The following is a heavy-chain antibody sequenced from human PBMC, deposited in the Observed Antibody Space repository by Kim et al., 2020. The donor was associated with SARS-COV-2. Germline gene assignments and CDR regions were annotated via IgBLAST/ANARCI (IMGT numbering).Heavy chain of an antibody. D-gene: IGHD3-9*01. V-gene: IGHV3-43*02. Sequence: GGSLRLSCAASGFTFDDYAMHWVRQAPGKGLEWVSLISGDGGSTYYADSVKGRFTISRDNSKNSLYLQMNSLRTEDTALYYCAKDLYYDILTGYLDYWGQGTLVTVSS. CDR2: ISGDGGST. J-gene: IGHJ4*02. CDR1: GFTFDDYA. CDR3: AKDLYYDILTGYLDY.